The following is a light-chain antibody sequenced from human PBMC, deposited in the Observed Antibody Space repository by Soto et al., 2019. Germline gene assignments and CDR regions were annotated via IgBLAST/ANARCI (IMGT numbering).Light chain of an antibody. CDR2: DTS. V-gene: IGKV3-11*01. CDR1: QSVSRY. CDR3: QQRSNWPYT. Sequence: EIVLTQSPATLSLSPGERATLSCRASQSVSRYLAWFQHKPGQAPRVLIYDTSNRDTGIPARFSGSTTGTDFTLTISSLEPEDFGVYYCQQRSNWPYTFGQGTKLEIK. J-gene: IGKJ2*01.